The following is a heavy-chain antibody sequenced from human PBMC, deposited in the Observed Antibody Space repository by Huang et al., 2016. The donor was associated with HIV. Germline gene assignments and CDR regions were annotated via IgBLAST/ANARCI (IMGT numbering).Heavy chain of an antibody. J-gene: IGHJ4*02. CDR1: GFTFRRYW. V-gene: IGHV3-7*01. Sequence: EVHLVESGGGLVRPGRSLRLSCAASGFTFRRYWMNWVRQGRGRGLEWVANINVDGSERFYVDSVRGRFTISRDNANNSVSLQLNSLKAEDTGVYYCARGFQAKPGDYWGQGTLVTVSS. CDR3: ARGFQAKPGDY. CDR2: INVDGSER.